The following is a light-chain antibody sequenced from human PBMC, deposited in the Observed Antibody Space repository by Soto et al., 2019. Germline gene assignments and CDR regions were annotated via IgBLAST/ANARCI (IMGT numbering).Light chain of an antibody. CDR2: GAS. Sequence: DIQMTQSPSSLSASVGDRVTITCRTSQSISTYLNWYEQKPGKAPNLLIYGASNLQSGVPSRFSGGVSRTDFTLTISSLQPEDFGTYYCQQSYTSPVTFGGGTKVDIK. V-gene: IGKV1-39*01. CDR1: QSISTY. J-gene: IGKJ4*01. CDR3: QQSYTSPVT.